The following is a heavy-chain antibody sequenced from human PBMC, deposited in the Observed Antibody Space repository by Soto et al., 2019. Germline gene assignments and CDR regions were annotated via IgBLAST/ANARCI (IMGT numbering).Heavy chain of an antibody. Sequence: QVQLVQSGAEVKKPGSSVKVSCKASGGTFSSYAISWVRQAPGQGLEWMGGIIPIFGTANYAQKFQGRVTITADESTSTAYMELSSLRSEYTAVYYCAGGRVVVVAAPSPGYYYGMDVWGQGTTVTVSS. CDR1: GGTFSSYA. V-gene: IGHV1-69*12. CDR2: IIPIFGTA. CDR3: AGGRVVVVAAPSPGYYYGMDV. D-gene: IGHD2-15*01. J-gene: IGHJ6*02.